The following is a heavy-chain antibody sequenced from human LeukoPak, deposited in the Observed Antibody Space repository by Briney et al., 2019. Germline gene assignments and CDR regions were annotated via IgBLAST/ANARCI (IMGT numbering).Heavy chain of an antibody. CDR3: AKDLGGSFPIFDH. CDR2: ISYDGSNK. V-gene: IGHV3-30*18. CDR1: GFTFSSYG. D-gene: IGHD1-26*01. Sequence: GGSLRLSCAASGFTFSSYGMHWVRQAPGKGLEWVAVISYDGSNKYYADSVKGRFTISRDNSKNTLYLQMNSLRAEDTAVYYCAKDLGGSFPIFDHWGQGTLVTVSS. J-gene: IGHJ4*02.